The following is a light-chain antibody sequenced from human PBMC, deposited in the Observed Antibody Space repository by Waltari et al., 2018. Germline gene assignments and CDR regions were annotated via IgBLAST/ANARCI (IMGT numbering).Light chain of an antibody. CDR2: KDT. J-gene: IGLJ3*02. Sequence: SYELRQPPSVSVSPGQTARITCSGDVLPNQYTYWYQQKPGQAPVLVIFKDTERPSEIPERFSGSTSGTTVTLTISGVQAEDEADYYCQSADSSNIWVFGGGTKLTVL. CDR1: VLPNQY. V-gene: IGLV3-25*03. CDR3: QSADSSNIWV.